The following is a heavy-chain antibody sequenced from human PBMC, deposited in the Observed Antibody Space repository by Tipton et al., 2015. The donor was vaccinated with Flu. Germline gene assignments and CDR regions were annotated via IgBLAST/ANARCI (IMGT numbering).Heavy chain of an antibody. CDR2: VSYNGNT. D-gene: IGHD4-11*01. Sequence: TLSLTCTVSGGSISSPYYWGWIRQPPGKGLEWIGTVSYNGNTYYNPSLKSRVIVSADTSRVHFSLMLTSVTAADTAVYYCARDLPTYNNYGTTFDNWGQGILVAVSS. CDR1: GGSISSPYY. J-gene: IGHJ4*02. V-gene: IGHV4-39*07. CDR3: ARDLPTYNNYGTTFDN.